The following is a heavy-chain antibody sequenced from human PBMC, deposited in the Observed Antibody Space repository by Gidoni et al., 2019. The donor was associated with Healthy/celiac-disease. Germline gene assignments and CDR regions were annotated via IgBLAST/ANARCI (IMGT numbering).Heavy chain of an antibody. CDR3: ARDPMGCSGGSCYSHGMDV. V-gene: IGHV3-33*01. Sequence: QVQLVESGGGVVQPGRSLRLSCAASGFTFSSYGLHWVRQAPGKGLEWVAVIWYDGSNKYYADSVKGRFTISRDNSKNTLYLQMNSLRAEDTAVYYCARDPMGCSGGSCYSHGMDVWGQGTTVTVSS. CDR1: GFTFSSYG. J-gene: IGHJ6*02. CDR2: IWYDGSNK. D-gene: IGHD2-15*01.